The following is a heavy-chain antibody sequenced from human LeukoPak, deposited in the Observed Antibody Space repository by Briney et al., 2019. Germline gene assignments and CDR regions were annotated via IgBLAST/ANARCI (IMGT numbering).Heavy chain of an antibody. D-gene: IGHD1-26*01. V-gene: IGHV3-7*04. Sequence: GGSLRLSCAASGFTFSSYWMSWVRQAPGKGLEWVANIEQDGSEKDYVDSVKGRFTISRDNAEKSLYLQMNSLRAEDTAVYYCARALGVRGIYDYWGQGTLVTVSS. CDR1: GFTFSSYW. CDR2: IEQDGSEK. CDR3: ARALGVRGIYDY. J-gene: IGHJ4*02.